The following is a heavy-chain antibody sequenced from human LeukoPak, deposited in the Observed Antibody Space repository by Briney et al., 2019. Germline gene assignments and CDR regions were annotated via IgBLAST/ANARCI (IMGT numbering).Heavy chain of an antibody. CDR2: INHSGYT. Sequence: PSQTLSPTCGVSGTSFTSYYWSWIRQTPGKGLEWIGEINHSGYTNMNPSLKSRVTISVDTSKNQFSLMMTSVTAADTAVYFCARMTTGHDYWGQGNLVTVSS. V-gene: IGHV4-34*01. CDR3: ARMTTGHDY. D-gene: IGHD4-17*01. CDR1: GTSFTSYY. J-gene: IGHJ4*02.